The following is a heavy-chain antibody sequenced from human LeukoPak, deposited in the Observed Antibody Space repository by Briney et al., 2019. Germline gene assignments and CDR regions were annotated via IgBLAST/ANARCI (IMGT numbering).Heavy chain of an antibody. D-gene: IGHD6-19*01. J-gene: IGHJ4*02. CDR3: ARAWIPVAGTRDY. CDR1: GYSISSGYY. CDR2: IYHSGST. V-gene: IGHV4-38-2*01. Sequence: PSETLSLTCAVSGYSISSGYYWGWIRPPPGKGLEWIGSIYHSGSTYYNPSLKSRVTISVDTSKNQFSLKLSSVTAADTAVYYCARAWIPVAGTRDYWGQGTLVTVS.